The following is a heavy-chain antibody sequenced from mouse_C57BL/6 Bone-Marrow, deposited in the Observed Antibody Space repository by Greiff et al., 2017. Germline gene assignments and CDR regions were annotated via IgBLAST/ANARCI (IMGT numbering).Heavy chain of an antibody. CDR1: GYTFTSYW. J-gene: IGHJ2*01. V-gene: IGHV1-52*01. Sequence: QVQLQQPGAELVRPGSPVKLSCKASGYTFTSYWMHWVKQRPIQGLEWIGNIDPADSETHYNQKFKDKATLTVDKSSSTAYMQLSSLTSEDSAVYYCARFAPDYWGQGTTLTVSS. CDR2: IDPADSET. CDR3: ARFAPDY.